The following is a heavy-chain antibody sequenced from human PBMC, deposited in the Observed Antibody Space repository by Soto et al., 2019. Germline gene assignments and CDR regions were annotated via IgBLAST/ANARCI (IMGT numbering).Heavy chain of an antibody. J-gene: IGHJ4*02. V-gene: IGHV1-46*03. CDR2: INPTGGRG. CDR3: YRDRCSSTTCYPDY. D-gene: IGHD2-2*01. CDR1: GYHFTRYY. Sequence: QVQLVQSGAEVKKPGASVKVSCKTSGYHFTRYYIHWVRQAPGKVLEWMGIINPTGGRGTYAQKLQGRVSMTRDTSTTTAYMELTGLKYEDTAVYFCYRDRCSSTTCYPDYWGKGTLVTVSS.